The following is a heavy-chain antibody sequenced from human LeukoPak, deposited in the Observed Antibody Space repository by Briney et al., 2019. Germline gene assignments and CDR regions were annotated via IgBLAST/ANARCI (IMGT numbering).Heavy chain of an antibody. J-gene: IGHJ5*02. V-gene: IGHV1-18*01. CDR2: ISAYNGNT. D-gene: IGHD3-10*01. CDR3: ARDQYYYGSGRKFDP. CDR1: GYTFTSYG. Sequence: ASVKVSCKASGYTFTSYGISWVRQAPGQGLEWMGWISAYNGNTNYAQKLQGRVTMTTDTSTSTAYMELRSLRSYDTAVYYCARDQYYYGSGRKFDPWGQGTLVTVSS.